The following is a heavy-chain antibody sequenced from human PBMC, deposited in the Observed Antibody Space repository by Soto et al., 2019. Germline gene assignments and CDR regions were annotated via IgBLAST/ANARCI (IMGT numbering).Heavy chain of an antibody. Sequence: EVQLVESGGGLVQPGRSLRLSCAGSGFTLSDYYIDWVRQAPGKGLEWVGRSRDKGNSYSTDYAASVKGRFTISRDASKNSLYLKMNSLKTEDTALYYCTRSITGTTSFDYWGQGTLVTVSS. D-gene: IGHD1-7*01. J-gene: IGHJ4*02. CDR3: TRSITGTTSFDY. V-gene: IGHV3-72*01. CDR2: SRDKGNSYST. CDR1: GFTLSDYY.